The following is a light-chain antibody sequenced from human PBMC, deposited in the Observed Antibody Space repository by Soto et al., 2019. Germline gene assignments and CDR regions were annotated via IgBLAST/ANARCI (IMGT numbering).Light chain of an antibody. CDR1: QSLSSW. J-gene: IGKJ2*01. CDR3: QQYSSYSYT. Sequence: DIQMTQSPSTLSASVGDRVTITCRASQSLSSWLAWYQQKPGKAPRLLISAASRLESGVPSRFSGSGSGAEFTLTITSLQTDDFATYYCQQYSSYSYTFGQGTKLDIK. V-gene: IGKV1-5*01. CDR2: AAS.